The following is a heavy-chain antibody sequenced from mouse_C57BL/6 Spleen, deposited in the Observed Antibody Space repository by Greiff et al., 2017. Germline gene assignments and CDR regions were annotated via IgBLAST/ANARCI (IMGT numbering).Heavy chain of an antibody. J-gene: IGHJ4*01. CDR1: GFTFSDYG. V-gene: IGHV5-17*01. CDR2: ISSGSSTI. Sequence: DVHLVESGGGLVKPGGSLKLSCAASGFTFSDYGMHWVRRAPEKGLEWVAYISSGSSTIYYADTVKGRFTISRDNAKNTLFLQMTSLRSEDTAMYYCARSPSYYGSSYVGAMDYWGQGTSVTVSS. CDR3: ARSPSYYGSSYVGAMDY. D-gene: IGHD1-1*01.